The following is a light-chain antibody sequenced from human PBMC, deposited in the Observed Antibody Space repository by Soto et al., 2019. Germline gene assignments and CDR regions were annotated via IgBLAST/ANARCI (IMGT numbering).Light chain of an antibody. CDR2: DAS. CDR3: QQRSNWPPLT. V-gene: IGKV3-11*01. Sequence: EIVLTQSPATLSLSPGERATLSCRASQSVFTYLAWYQQKPGQAPRLLIYDASNRATGIPARFSGSGSGTDFTLTISSLEPEDSAVYYCQQRSNWPPLTFGGGTKVEIK. CDR1: QSVFTY. J-gene: IGKJ4*01.